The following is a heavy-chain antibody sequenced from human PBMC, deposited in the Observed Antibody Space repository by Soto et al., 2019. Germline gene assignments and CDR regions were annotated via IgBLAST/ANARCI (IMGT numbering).Heavy chain of an antibody. Sequence: ASVKVSCKASGYTFTSYAMHWVRQAPGQRLEWIGWINAGNGNTKYSQKFQGRVTITRDTSASTAYMELSSLRSEDTAVYYCARTVVVPTDYYYMDVWGKGTTVTVSS. CDR3: ARTVVVPTDYYYMDV. D-gene: IGHD2-2*01. J-gene: IGHJ6*03. V-gene: IGHV1-3*01. CDR1: GYTFTSYA. CDR2: INAGNGNT.